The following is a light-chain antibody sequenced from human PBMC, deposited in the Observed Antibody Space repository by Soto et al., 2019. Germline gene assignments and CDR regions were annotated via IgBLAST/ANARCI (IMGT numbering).Light chain of an antibody. Sequence: DIQMTQSPSSLSASVGDRVTITCQASQAITNFLNWYQQKPGKAPKLLIYDASSLQTGVPSRFSGSGSGTDFAFTISSLQSEDIATYYCQQFDQVPYSFGQGTKVAIK. V-gene: IGKV1-33*01. CDR1: QAITNF. CDR2: DAS. CDR3: QQFDQVPYS. J-gene: IGKJ2*03.